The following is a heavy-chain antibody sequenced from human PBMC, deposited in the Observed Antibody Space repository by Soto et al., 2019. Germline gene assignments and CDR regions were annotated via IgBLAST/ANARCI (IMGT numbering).Heavy chain of an antibody. Sequence: ASVKVSCKASGYTFTSYDINWVRQATGQGLEWMGWMNPNSGNTGYAQKFQGRVTMTRNTSISTAYMELSSLRSEDTAVYYCARTNFVGSSYDFWSGTEDAYVWGKGTTVTVSS. J-gene: IGHJ6*04. CDR3: ARTNFVGSSYDFWSGTEDAYV. CDR2: MNPNSGNT. CDR1: GYTFTSYD. V-gene: IGHV1-8*01. D-gene: IGHD3-3*01.